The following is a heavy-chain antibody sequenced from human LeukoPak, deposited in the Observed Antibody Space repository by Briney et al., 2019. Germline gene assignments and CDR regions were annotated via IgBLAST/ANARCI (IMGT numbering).Heavy chain of an antibody. D-gene: IGHD5-24*01. CDR1: GYTSSIYG. J-gene: IGHJ4*02. V-gene: IGHV1-18*01. CDR3: ASLKTDGYFDY. CDR2: ISAYNGNT. Sequence: ASLKVSCKASGYTSSIYGTSWVSEAPEQGVEWMGWISAYNGNTNYAQKFRGRVTMTTDTSTSTAYMELRSLTSDDTALYYCASLKTDGYFDYWGQGTLVTVSS.